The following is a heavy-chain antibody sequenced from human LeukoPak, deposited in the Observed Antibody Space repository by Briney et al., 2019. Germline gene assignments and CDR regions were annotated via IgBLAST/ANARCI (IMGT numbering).Heavy chain of an antibody. CDR2: INPNSGGT. Sequence: GASVKVSCKASGYTFTGYYMHWVRQAPGQGLEWMGRINPNSGGTNYAQKFQGRVTMTRDTSISTAYMELSRLRSDDTAVYYCAREKTDYGVIRAPDHWGQGTLVTVSS. J-gene: IGHJ4*02. D-gene: IGHD4-17*01. CDR3: AREKTDYGVIRAPDH. V-gene: IGHV1-2*06. CDR1: GYTFTGYY.